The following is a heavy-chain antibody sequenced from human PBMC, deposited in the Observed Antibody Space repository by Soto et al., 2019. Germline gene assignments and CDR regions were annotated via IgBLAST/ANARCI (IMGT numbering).Heavy chain of an antibody. J-gene: IGHJ5*02. D-gene: IGHD3-10*01. Sequence: SETLSLTCTVSGDSISSADYYWSWIRQHPGKGLEWIAFIYYSGSTYYNPSLKSRVTISIDTSKNQFSLELSSVTAADTAVYYCARVAYESGSHNWFDPWGQGTLVTVSS. V-gene: IGHV4-31*03. CDR3: ARVAYESGSHNWFDP. CDR1: GDSISSADYY. CDR2: IYYSGST.